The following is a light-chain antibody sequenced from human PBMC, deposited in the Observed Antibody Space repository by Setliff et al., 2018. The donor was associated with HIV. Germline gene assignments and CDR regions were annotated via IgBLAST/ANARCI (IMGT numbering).Light chain of an antibody. J-gene: IGKJ4*01. CDR1: QSVLYSSNNKNY. CDR2: WAS. Sequence: DIVMTQSPDSLAVSLGERATINCKSSQSVLYSSNNKNYLAWYQQKPGRPPKLLIYWASTRESGVPDRFSGTGSGTDFTLTISSLQAEDVAVYYCQQYYSTPPTFGGGTKV. V-gene: IGKV4-1*01. CDR3: QQYYSTPPT.